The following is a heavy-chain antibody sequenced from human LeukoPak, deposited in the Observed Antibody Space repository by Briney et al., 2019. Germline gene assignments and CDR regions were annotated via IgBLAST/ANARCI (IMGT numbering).Heavy chain of an antibody. J-gene: IGHJ4*02. CDR2: ISGGGGTT. CDR1: GFSFSNYA. Sequence: PGGSLRLSCAASGFSFSNYAMSWVRQAPGKGLEWVSAISGGGGTTYYTDSVKGRFTISRDNSKNTLYLQMNSLRAEDTAVYYCTKKAYYGSGSAFDHWGQGTLVTVSS. V-gene: IGHV3-23*01. D-gene: IGHD3-10*01. CDR3: TKKAYYGSGSAFDH.